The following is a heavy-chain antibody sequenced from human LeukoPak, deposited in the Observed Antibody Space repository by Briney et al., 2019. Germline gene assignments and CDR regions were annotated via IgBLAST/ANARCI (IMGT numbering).Heavy chain of an antibody. Sequence: GGSLRLSCAASGFSLRAYVLIWVRQAPEKGLDCVSIINGGGDIMMYEDSVKGRFTISRDNSKNTFYLQLNSLRVEDTAVYYCAMRDRGYGLDIWGQGTMVTVSS. D-gene: IGHD3-10*01. V-gene: IGHV3-23*01. CDR3: AMRDRGYGLDI. CDR1: GFSLRAYV. J-gene: IGHJ3*02. CDR2: INGGGDIM.